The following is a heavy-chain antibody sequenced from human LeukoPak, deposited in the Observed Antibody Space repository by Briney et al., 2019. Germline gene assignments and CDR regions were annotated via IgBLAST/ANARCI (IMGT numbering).Heavy chain of an antibody. V-gene: IGHV1-2*02. CDR3: ASTSPWGSYRFFHY. CDR2: INPNSGGT. CDR1: GFTFTNYN. Sequence: GASVKVSCKASGFTFTNYNMHWVRQAPGQGLEWMGWINPNSGGTDYTQKFQGRVTMTRDTSISTAYMELGRLTSDDTAVYYCASTSPWGSYRFFHYWGQGTLVTVSS. D-gene: IGHD3-16*02. J-gene: IGHJ4*02.